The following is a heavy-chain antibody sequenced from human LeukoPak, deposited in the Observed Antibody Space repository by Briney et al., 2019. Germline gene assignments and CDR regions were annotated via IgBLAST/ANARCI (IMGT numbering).Heavy chain of an antibody. CDR2: IFYTGTA. Sequence: SETLSLTCNVSGGSISNNNYFWAWIRQPPGKGLEWLGSIFYTGTAYYNPSLESPVTMSVDTSKNQFSLKVTSVMAADTAMYFCAGVVYGGYNVYYFNFWGQGTLVTVSS. CDR1: GGSISNNNYF. CDR3: AGVVYGGYNVYYFNF. D-gene: IGHD4-17*01. V-gene: IGHV4-39*07. J-gene: IGHJ4*02.